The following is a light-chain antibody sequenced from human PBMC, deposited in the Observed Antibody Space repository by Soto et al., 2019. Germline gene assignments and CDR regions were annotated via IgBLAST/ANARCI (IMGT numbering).Light chain of an antibody. CDR2: DAS. J-gene: IGKJ1*01. CDR1: QSIGIY. Sequence: EIVLTQSPATLSLSPGERATLSCRASQSIGIYLTWYRQKPGQAPRLLIYDASNRATGIPARFSGSGSGTDFTLTISSLEPEDFAVYYCQQRSNWPRTFGQGTKVDIK. V-gene: IGKV3-11*01. CDR3: QQRSNWPRT.